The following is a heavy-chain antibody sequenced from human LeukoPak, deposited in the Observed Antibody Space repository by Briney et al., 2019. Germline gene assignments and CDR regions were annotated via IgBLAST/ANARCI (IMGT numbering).Heavy chain of an antibody. CDR1: GFTFSSYA. V-gene: IGHV3-30*04. CDR2: ISYGGSNK. Sequence: GGSLRLSCAASGFTFSSYAMHWVRQAPGKGLEWVAVISYGGSNKYYADSVKGRFTISRDNSKNTLYLQMNSLRAEDTAVYYCARDHHTGRGYSYGSYYYMDVWGKGTTVTVSS. J-gene: IGHJ6*03. D-gene: IGHD5-18*01. CDR3: ARDHHTGRGYSYGSYYYMDV.